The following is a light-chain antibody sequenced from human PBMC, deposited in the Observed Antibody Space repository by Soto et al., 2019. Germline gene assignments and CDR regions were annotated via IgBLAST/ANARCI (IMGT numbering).Light chain of an antibody. CDR2: GAS. CDR1: QSVSSSS. CDR3: QQDYTLPRALT. V-gene: IGKV3D-7*01. Sequence: PGERVTLSCRASQSVSSSSLTWYQQKPGQAPRLLIYGASTRATSIPARFSGSGSGTDFTLTISSLQPEDFAVYYCQQDYTLPRALTVGGGTKVEIK. J-gene: IGKJ4*01.